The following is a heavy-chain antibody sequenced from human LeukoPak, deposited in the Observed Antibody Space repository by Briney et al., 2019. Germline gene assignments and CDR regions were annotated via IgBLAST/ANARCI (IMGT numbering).Heavy chain of an antibody. CDR2: INHSGST. CDR1: GGSFSGYY. J-gene: IGHJ4*02. Sequence: SETLSLTCAVYGGSFSGYYWSWIRRPPGKGLEWIGEINHSGSTNYNPSLKSRVTISVDTSKNQFSLKLSSVTAADTAVYYCAYRRYYDSSGYYHRTGFDYWGQGTLVTVSS. CDR3: AYRRYYDSSGYYHRTGFDY. D-gene: IGHD3-22*01. V-gene: IGHV4-34*01.